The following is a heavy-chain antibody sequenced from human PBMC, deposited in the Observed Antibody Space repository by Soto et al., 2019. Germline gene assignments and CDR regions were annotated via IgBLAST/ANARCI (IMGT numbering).Heavy chain of an antibody. CDR3: VRGSSTADC. Sequence: EMQLVESGGGLVQPGGSLRLSCAASGFTFSDYYMSWIRQAPGKGLEWVANIKQDGSEKNYVDSVKGRFTISRDNAKKSMYLQVNSLRAEDTAVYYCVRGSSTADCWGQGTLSPSPQ. J-gene: IGHJ4*02. CDR2: IKQDGSEK. V-gene: IGHV3-7*01. D-gene: IGHD2-2*01. CDR1: GFTFSDYY.